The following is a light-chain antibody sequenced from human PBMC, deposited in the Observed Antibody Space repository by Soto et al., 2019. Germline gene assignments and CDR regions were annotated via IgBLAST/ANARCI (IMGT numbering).Light chain of an antibody. V-gene: IGKV1D-12*01. J-gene: IGKJ1*01. CDR3: QQANSFPRT. CDR2: AAS. CDR1: QAISTW. Sequence: DIQMTQSPSSVSASVGDRVTITCRASQAISTWLAWYQQKPGKAPKLLIYAASNLQTGVPSRFRRSGSGTDFTLTISSLQPEDFATYSCQQANSFPRTFGQGTKVEIK.